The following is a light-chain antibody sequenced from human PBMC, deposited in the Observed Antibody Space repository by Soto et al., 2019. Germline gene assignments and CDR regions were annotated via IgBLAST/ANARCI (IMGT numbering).Light chain of an antibody. CDR3: QQYSSSPIT. J-gene: IGKJ5*01. CDR1: QSIGSSY. CDR2: GAS. Sequence: EVVLTQSPGTLSLSPGERATLSCRASQSIGSSYLAWYQQKPGQAPRLLIYGASSRATGIPDRSSGGGSGTDFSLTISRLDPEDFAVYYCQQYSSSPITFGQGTRLEIK. V-gene: IGKV3-20*01.